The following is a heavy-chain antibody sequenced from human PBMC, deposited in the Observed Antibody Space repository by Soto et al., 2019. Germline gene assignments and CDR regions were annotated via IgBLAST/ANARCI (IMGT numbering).Heavy chain of an antibody. Sequence: QLQLRESGPGLVKPSETLSLTCTVSGGSISSISYYWGWIRQPPGKGLEWIGSIYYSGSTHYNPSLKSRVTIYVDTSKNPLSLELNSVTAADTAVYYCARFLYVSTYDYWGQGTLVTVSS. V-gene: IGHV4-39*01. D-gene: IGHD2-8*01. J-gene: IGHJ4*02. CDR3: ARFLYVSTYDY. CDR2: IYYSGST. CDR1: GGSISSISYY.